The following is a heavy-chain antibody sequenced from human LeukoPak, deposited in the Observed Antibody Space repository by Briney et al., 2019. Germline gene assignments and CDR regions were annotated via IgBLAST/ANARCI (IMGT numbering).Heavy chain of an antibody. CDR2: INHSGST. CDR1: GGSFSGYY. Sequence: SETLSLACAVYGGSFSGYYWSWIRQPPGKGLEWIGEINHSGSTNYNPSLKSRVTISVDTSKNQFSLKLSSVTAADTAVYYCASSPVGATDYWGQGTLVTVSS. D-gene: IGHD1-26*01. V-gene: IGHV4-34*01. CDR3: ASSPVGATDY. J-gene: IGHJ4*02.